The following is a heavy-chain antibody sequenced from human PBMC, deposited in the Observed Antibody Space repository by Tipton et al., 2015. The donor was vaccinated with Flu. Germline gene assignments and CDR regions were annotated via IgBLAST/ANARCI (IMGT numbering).Heavy chain of an antibody. V-gene: IGHV4-61*01. CDR2: IYYSGST. Sequence: TLSLTCTVPGGSISSGSYYWSWIRQPPGKGLEWIGYIYYSGSTNYNPSLKSRVTISVDTSKNQFSLKLSSVTAADTAVYYCAGHDYYYGMDVWGQGP. CDR1: GGSISSGSYY. J-gene: IGHJ6*02. CDR3: AGHDYYYGMDV.